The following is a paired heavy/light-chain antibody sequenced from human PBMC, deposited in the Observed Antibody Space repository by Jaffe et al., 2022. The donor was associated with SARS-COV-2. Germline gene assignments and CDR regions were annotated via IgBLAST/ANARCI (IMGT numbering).Light chain of an antibody. CDR3: MHALQSPYT. V-gene: IGKV2-28*01. CDR1: QSLLHSNGHNY. J-gene: IGKJ2*01. Sequence: DIVMTQSPLSLPVTPGEPASISCRSSQSLLHSNGHNYLDWYLQKPGQSPQLLIYLGSNRASGVPDRFSGSGSGTDFTLRISRVEAEDVGVYYCMHALQSPYTFGQGTELEIK. CDR2: LGS.
Heavy chain of an antibody. CDR3: VKEVQSHAFWSGHNP. CDR1: GFTFSSYS. Sequence: EVQLLESGGGLVQPGGSLRLSCAASGFTFSSYSMTWVRQASGKGLEWVAVIGGSGEITYYADSVKGRFTISRDNPKNMVFLQMNSLRAEDTAVYYCVKEVQSHAFWSGHNPWGQGTLVTVSS. D-gene: IGHD3-3*01. J-gene: IGHJ4*02. V-gene: IGHV3-23*01. CDR2: IGGSGEIT.